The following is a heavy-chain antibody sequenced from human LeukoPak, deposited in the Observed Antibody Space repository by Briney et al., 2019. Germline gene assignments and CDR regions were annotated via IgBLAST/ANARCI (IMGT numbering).Heavy chain of an antibody. CDR3: ARDRARRALSYYFDY. V-gene: IGHV3-11*01. CDR2: ISSSGSTI. J-gene: IGHJ4*02. Sequence: GGSLRLSCAASGFTFSDYYMSWIRQAPGKGLEWVSYISSSGSTIYYADSVKGRFTISRDNAKNSLYLQMNSLRAEDTAVYYCARDRARRALSYYFDYWGQGTLVTVSS. D-gene: IGHD2/OR15-2a*01. CDR1: GFTFSDYY.